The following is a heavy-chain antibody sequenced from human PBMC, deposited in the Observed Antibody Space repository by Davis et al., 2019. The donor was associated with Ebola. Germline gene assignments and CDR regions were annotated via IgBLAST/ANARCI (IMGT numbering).Heavy chain of an antibody. CDR1: GFTFSSYA. J-gene: IGHJ4*02. CDR3: AKELAYYDFWSGYPTGGYFDY. D-gene: IGHD3-3*01. Sequence: GESLKISCAASGFTFSSYAMSWVRQAPGKGLEWVSAISGSGGSTYYADSVKGRFTISRDNSKNTLYLQMNSLRAEDTAVYYCAKELAYYDFWSGYPTGGYFDYWGQGTLVTVSS. CDR2: ISGSGGST. V-gene: IGHV3-23*01.